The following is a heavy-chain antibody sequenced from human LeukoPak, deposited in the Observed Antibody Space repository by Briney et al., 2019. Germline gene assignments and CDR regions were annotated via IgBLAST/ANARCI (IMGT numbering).Heavy chain of an antibody. CDR1: GLTFRNYW. D-gene: IGHD2-15*01. CDR3: ARGGYCSGGSCYRIDP. V-gene: IGHV3-74*01. CDR2: INSDGSSI. Sequence: GGSLRLSCADSGLTFRNYWMHWVRQAPGKGLVWVARINSDGSSISYADSVKGRFTISRDNAKNTLYLQMNSLRAEDTAVYYCARGGYCSGGSCYRIDPWGQGTLVTVSS. J-gene: IGHJ5*02.